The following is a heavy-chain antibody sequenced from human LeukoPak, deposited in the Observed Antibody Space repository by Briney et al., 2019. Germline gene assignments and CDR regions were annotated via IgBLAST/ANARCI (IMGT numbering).Heavy chain of an antibody. CDR1: GGSISRGGYY. CDR2: IYYSGST. Sequence: SETLSLTCTVSGGSISRGGYYWSWIRQHPGKGLEWIGYIYYSGSTYYNPSLKSRVTISVDTSKNQFSLKLSSVTAADTAVYYCARVGRITIFGVVIPDAFDIWGQGTMVTVSS. CDR3: ARVGRITIFGVVIPDAFDI. J-gene: IGHJ3*02. V-gene: IGHV4-31*03. D-gene: IGHD3-3*01.